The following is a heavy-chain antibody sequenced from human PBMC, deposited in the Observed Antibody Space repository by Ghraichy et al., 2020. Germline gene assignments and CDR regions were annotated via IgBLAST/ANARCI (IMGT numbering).Heavy chain of an antibody. CDR1: GFTFSSYE. D-gene: IGHD1-20*01. Sequence: GSLRLSCAASGFTFSSYEMNWVRQAPGKGLEWVSYISSSGSTIYYADSVKGRFTISRDNAKNSLYLQMNSLRAEDTAVYYCARDASITGYDYWGQGTLVTVSS. V-gene: IGHV3-48*03. CDR2: ISSSGSTI. J-gene: IGHJ4*02. CDR3: ARDASITGYDY.